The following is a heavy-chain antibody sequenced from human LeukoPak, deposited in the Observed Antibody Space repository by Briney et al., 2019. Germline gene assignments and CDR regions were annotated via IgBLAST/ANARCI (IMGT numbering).Heavy chain of an antibody. CDR1: GGSTDSYY. J-gene: IGHJ5*02. CDR3: ARKGASNWFDP. Sequence: SETLSLTCIVSGGSTDSYYCSWIRQPPGKGLEWIGYIEYSGSTTYNPSLKSRVSISLDTSKSQVSLKVTSLTVADTAVYYCARKGASNWFDPWGQGTLLTVYS. D-gene: IGHD1-26*01. CDR2: IEYSGST. V-gene: IGHV4-59*12.